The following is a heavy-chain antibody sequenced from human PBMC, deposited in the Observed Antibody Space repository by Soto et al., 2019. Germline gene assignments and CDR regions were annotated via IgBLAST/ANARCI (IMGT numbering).Heavy chain of an antibody. V-gene: IGHV4-34*01. CDR2: INHSGST. CDR3: AILGGYDRTSDY. CDR1: GGSFSGYY. D-gene: IGHD5-12*01. J-gene: IGHJ4*02. Sequence: SETLSLTCAVYGGSFSGYYWSWIRQPPGKGLEWIGEINHSGSTNYNPSLKSRVTISVDTSKNQFSLKLSSVTAADTAVYYCAILGGYDRTSDYWGQGTLVTVSS.